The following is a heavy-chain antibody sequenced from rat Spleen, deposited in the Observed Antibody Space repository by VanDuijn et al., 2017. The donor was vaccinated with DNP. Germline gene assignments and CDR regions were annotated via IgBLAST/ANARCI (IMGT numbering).Heavy chain of an antibody. Sequence: QIQLQQSGAELAKPSSSVKISCKASGYTFTTYYISWIKQTTGQDREYIGYINTGSGGTNYNEKFKGKATLTVDKSSSTAFMQLSSLTPDDSAVYYCARRRLPYWYFDFWGPGTMVTVSS. J-gene: IGHJ1*01. D-gene: IGHD1-4*01. V-gene: IGHV1-43*01. CDR1: GYTFTTYY. CDR3: ARRRLPYWYFDF. CDR2: INTGSGGT.